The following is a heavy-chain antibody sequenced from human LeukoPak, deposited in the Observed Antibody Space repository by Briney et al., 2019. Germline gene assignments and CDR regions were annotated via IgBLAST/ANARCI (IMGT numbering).Heavy chain of an antibody. V-gene: IGHV1-2*06. CDR1: GYTFTGYH. Sequence: ASVTVSCQSSGYTFTGYHMHWLRPAPGQGLEGMGRINPNSGGTHYAQKLQGRVTMHRDTYFRTAYMALSRLRADGAPVRYCSTPVVYCSSTIFYDWFVPCGQGTLVIVSS. D-gene: IGHD2-2*01. J-gene: IGHJ5*02. CDR3: STPVVYCSSTIFYDWFVP. CDR2: INPNSGGT.